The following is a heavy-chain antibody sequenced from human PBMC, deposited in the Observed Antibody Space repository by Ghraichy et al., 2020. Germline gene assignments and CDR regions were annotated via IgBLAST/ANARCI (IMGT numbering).Heavy chain of an antibody. CDR2: MYNSGRS. CDR1: GGSVSNNY. V-gene: IGHV4-59*02. D-gene: IGHD4-17*01. J-gene: IGHJ4*02. Sequence: SETLSLTCTVSGGSVSNNYWSWIRQAPGKGLEWIGYMYNSGRSNYNPSLKGRVSISVDTSKNQVSLKLSSVTAADTALYYCARGEDEFGDYGFGYWGQGTLVTVSS. CDR3: ARGEDEFGDYGFGY.